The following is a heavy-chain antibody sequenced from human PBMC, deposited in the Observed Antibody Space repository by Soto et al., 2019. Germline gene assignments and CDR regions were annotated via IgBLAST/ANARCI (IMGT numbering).Heavy chain of an antibody. CDR2: IYYSGST. J-gene: IGHJ4*02. D-gene: IGHD2-2*01. CDR1: GGSISSGGYY. Sequence: SETLSLTCTVSGGSISSGGYYWSWIRQHPGKGLEWIGYIYYSGSTYYNPSLKSRVTISVDTSKNQFSLKLSSVTAADTAVYYCARVGCSSTSCYPHGFFRNTAPKYFDYWGQGTLVTVSS. V-gene: IGHV4-31*03. CDR3: ARVGCSSTSCYPHGFFRNTAPKYFDY.